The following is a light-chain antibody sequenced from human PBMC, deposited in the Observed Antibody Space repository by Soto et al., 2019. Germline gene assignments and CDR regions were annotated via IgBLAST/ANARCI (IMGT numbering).Light chain of an antibody. Sequence: DIPMTQSPSTLSASVGDRVTITCRASQSIATWLAWYQKKPEKAPKVLIYRASRLESGVPSRFSGSGSGTEFTLTISSLDPDDFATYYCQHSGGLTFGGGTKVEI. CDR1: QSIATW. V-gene: IGKV1-5*03. CDR2: RAS. J-gene: IGKJ4*01. CDR3: QHSGGLT.